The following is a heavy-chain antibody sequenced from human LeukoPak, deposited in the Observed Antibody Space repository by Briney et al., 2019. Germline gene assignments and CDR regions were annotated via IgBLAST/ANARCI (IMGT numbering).Heavy chain of an antibody. J-gene: IGHJ4*02. CDR2: ISSSSSYI. V-gene: IGHV3-21*01. D-gene: IGHD3-22*01. Sequence: GGSLRLSCAASGFTFSSYSMNWVRQAPGKGLEWVSSISSSSSYIYYADSVKGRFTISRDNAKNSLYLQMNSLRAEDTAVYYCARYYYDSSGYYYFDYWGQGTLVTVSS. CDR3: ARYYYDSSGYYYFDY. CDR1: GFTFSSYS.